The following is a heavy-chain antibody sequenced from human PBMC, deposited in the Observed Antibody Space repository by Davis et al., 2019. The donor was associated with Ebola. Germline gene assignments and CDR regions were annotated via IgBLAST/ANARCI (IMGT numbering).Heavy chain of an antibody. V-gene: IGHV1-3*01. Sequence: AASVKVSCKASGFTLSNYAIHWVRQAPGQRLEWLGWINAGNGNTKYSQKFEARITITRDTSASTVYMELSSLRSEDTAVYYCAREGGLVRGVVIMWKYSMDVWGQGTTVTVSS. CDR1: GFTLSNYA. J-gene: IGHJ6*02. D-gene: IGHD3-10*01. CDR2: INAGNGNT. CDR3: AREGGLVRGVVIMWKYSMDV.